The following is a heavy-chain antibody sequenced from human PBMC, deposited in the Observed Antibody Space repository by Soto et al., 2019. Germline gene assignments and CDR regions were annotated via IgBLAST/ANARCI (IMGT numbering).Heavy chain of an antibody. CDR2: IYHSGST. CDR1: GGSISPYY. V-gene: IGHV4-59*01. J-gene: IGHJ4*02. CDR3: ARAKYREYDYDY. D-gene: IGHD5-12*01. Sequence: SETLSLTCTVPGGSISPYYWNWIRQPPGKGPEWIGYIYHSGSTSYNPALKSRVTISVDTSKSQFSLNLSSVTAADTAVYYCARAKYREYDYDYWGRGILVT.